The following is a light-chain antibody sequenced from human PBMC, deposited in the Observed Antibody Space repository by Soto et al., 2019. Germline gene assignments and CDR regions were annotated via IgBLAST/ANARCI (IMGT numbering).Light chain of an antibody. CDR1: QSVDNY. Sequence: EIVLTQSPATLSLSPGERATLSCRASQSVDNYLAWYQQKPGQAPRLLIYDTFNRATGIPARFSGSGSETDCTLTISNLEPEDFAVYFCQQRRDWPITFGQGTRLEIK. J-gene: IGKJ5*01. CDR3: QQRRDWPIT. V-gene: IGKV3-11*01. CDR2: DTF.